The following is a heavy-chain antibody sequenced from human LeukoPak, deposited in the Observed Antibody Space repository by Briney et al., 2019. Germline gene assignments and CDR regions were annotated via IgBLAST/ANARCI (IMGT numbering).Heavy chain of an antibody. CDR2: IDLEGSGT. CDR1: GFSFSDYW. Sequence: PGGSLRLSCAASGFSFSDYWMHWVRQAPGKGLVWVSRIDLEGSGTTYADSVKGRISISRDNVRNTLNLQLNSLRAEDTAVYFCARGVRGSRTFDYWGQGTLATVSS. D-gene: IGHD3-10*01. V-gene: IGHV3-74*01. CDR3: ARGVRGSRTFDY. J-gene: IGHJ4*02.